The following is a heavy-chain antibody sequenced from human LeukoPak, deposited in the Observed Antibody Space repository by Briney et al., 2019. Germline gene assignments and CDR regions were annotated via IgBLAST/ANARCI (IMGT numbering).Heavy chain of an antibody. Sequence: PCWSLPLSRAASGFNFRSYAMSWLRQAPGKGLDGVSAISGSGGSTYYADSVKGRFTISRDNSKNTLYLQMNSLRAEDTAVYYCAKSVDGYNPGAFDYWGQGTLATVSS. D-gene: IGHD5-24*01. V-gene: IGHV3-23*01. CDR1: GFNFRSYA. J-gene: IGHJ4*02. CDR3: AKSVDGYNPGAFDY. CDR2: ISGSGGST.